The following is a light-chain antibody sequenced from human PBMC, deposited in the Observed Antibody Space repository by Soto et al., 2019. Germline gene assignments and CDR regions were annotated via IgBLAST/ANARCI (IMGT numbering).Light chain of an antibody. V-gene: IGLV2-14*01. CDR2: DVS. CDR3: SSYTSSSIYV. J-gene: IGLJ1*01. CDR1: SSVVGGYNY. Sequence: QSVLTQPASGSGAPGQAITISCTGNSSVVGGYNYVSWYQQHPGKAPKLMIYDVSNRPSGVSNRFSGSKSGNTASLTISGLQAEDEADYYCSSYTSSSIYVFGTGTKVTVL.